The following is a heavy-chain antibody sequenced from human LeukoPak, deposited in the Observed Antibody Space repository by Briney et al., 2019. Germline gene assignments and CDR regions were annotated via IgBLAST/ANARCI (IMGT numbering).Heavy chain of an antibody. J-gene: IGHJ4*02. Sequence: SGTLSLTCAVSGASISDGHWWSWVRQSPGKGLEWIGSIYYSGSTYYNPSLKSRVTISVDTSKNQFSLKLSSVTAADTAVYYCARFYCSGGSCYSGGFDYWGQGTLVTVSS. CDR1: GASISDGHW. V-gene: IGHV4-4*02. CDR2: IYYSGST. D-gene: IGHD2-15*01. CDR3: ARFYCSGGSCYSGGFDY.